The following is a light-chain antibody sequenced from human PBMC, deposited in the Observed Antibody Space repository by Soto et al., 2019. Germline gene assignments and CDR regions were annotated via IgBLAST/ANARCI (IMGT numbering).Light chain of an antibody. J-gene: IGKJ1*01. CDR3: QQYNNLTT. CDR2: NAF. V-gene: IGKV3-11*01. CDR1: QSVGSS. Sequence: EVVLTQSPATLSLSPGDTAILSCRASQSVGSSLAWYRQNPGQPPRLLIYNAFTRAAGIPARFSGSGSGTDFTLTISSLEPEDFAVYYCQQYNNLTTFGQGTKVEIK.